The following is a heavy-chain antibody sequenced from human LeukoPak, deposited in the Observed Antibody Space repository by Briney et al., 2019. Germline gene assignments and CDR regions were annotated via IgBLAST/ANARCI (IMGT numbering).Heavy chain of an antibody. V-gene: IGHV4-34*01. Sequence: PSETRSLTCAVYGGSFSGYYWSWIRQPPGKGLEWIGEINHSGSTNYNPSLKSRVTISVDTSKNQFSLKLSSVTAADTAVYYCARGLRITMVRGVIDFDYWGQGTLVTVSS. J-gene: IGHJ4*02. CDR2: INHSGST. CDR1: GGSFSGYY. D-gene: IGHD3-10*01. CDR3: ARGLRITMVRGVIDFDY.